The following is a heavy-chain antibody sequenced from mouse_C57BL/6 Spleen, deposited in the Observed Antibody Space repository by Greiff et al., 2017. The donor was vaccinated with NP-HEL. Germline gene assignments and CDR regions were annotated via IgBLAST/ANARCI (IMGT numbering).Heavy chain of an antibody. CDR3: ARSNNYYGSSYWYFDV. D-gene: IGHD1-1*01. J-gene: IGHJ1*03. CDR1: GYTFTSYW. CDR2: IYPGSGST. Sequence: QVQLKQPGAELVKPGASVKMSCKASGYTFTSYWITWVKQRPGQGLEWIGDIYPGSGSTNYNEKFKSKATLTVDTSSSTAYMQLSSLTSEDSAVYYCARSNNYYGSSYWYFDVWGTGTTVTVSS. V-gene: IGHV1-55*01.